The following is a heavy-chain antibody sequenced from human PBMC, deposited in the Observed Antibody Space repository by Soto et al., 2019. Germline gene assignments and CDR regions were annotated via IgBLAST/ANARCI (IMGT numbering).Heavy chain of an antibody. Sequence: PGESLKISCKVSGFSFPNYWIGWVRQMPGKGLEWMGIIYPGDSDTRYSPSFQGQVTISADKSISTAYLQWSSLKASDTAMYYCARGGNGGNPRYYWYFDLWGRGTLVTVSS. V-gene: IGHV5-51*01. D-gene: IGHD2-15*01. J-gene: IGHJ2*01. CDR1: GFSFPNYW. CDR3: ARGGNGGNPRYYWYFDL. CDR2: IYPGDSDT.